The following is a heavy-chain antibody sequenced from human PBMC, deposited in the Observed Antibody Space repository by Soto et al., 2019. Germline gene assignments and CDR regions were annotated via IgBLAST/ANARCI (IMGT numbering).Heavy chain of an antibody. Sequence: GGSLRLSCAASGFIFISYGMHWVRQAPCKGLEWVAIIWYDGSNKYYADSVKGRFTISRDNSKNTLYLQMNSLRAEDTAVYYCASKRGAVAGFDYWGQGTLVTVSS. CDR3: ASKRGAVAGFDY. CDR1: GFIFISYG. J-gene: IGHJ4*02. V-gene: IGHV3-33*01. D-gene: IGHD6-19*01. CDR2: IWYDGSNK.